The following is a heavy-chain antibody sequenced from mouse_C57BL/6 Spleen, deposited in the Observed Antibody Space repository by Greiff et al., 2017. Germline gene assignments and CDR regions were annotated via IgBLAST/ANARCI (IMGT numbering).Heavy chain of an antibody. J-gene: IGHJ4*01. V-gene: IGHV5-16*01. CDR3: ARVPHYYAMDY. CDR1: GFTFSDYY. Sequence: EVMLVESEGGLVQPGSSMKLSCTASGFTFSDYYMAWVRQVPEKGLEWVANINYDGSSTYYLDSLKSRFIISRDNAKNILYLQMSSLKSEDTATYYCARVPHYYAMDYWGQGTSVTVSS. CDR2: INYDGSST.